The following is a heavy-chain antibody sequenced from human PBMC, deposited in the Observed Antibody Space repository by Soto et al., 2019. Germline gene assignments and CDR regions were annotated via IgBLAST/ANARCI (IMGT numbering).Heavy chain of an antibody. CDR1: GYSFSNYW. V-gene: IGHV5-51*01. J-gene: IGHJ4*02. Sequence: EESLSISCKVSGYSFSNYWIVWVRQMPGKGLEWMGIIYPGDSDTTYSPSFQGQVTISADKSISTAYLQWSSLKASDTAMYYCARSNYDILTGYINHFEYWGQGTKVTVSS. D-gene: IGHD3-9*01. CDR3: ARSNYDILTGYINHFEY. CDR2: IYPGDSDT.